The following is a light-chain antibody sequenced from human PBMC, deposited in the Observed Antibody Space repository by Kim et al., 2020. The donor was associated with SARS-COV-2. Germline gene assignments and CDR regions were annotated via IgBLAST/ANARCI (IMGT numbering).Light chain of an antibody. CDR1: SSDVGGYNY. J-gene: IGLJ3*02. CDR3: SSYTSSSTRV. V-gene: IGLV2-14*03. Sequence: GQSITFSCTGTSSDVGGYNYLSWYQQHPGKAPKLMIYDVSNRPSGVSNLFSGSKSGNTASLTISGLQAEDEADYYCSSYTSSSTRVFGGGTKLTVL. CDR2: DVS.